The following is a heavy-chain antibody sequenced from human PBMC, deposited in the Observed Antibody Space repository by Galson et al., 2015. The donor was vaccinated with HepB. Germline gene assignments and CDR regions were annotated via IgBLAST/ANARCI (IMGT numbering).Heavy chain of an antibody. CDR3: ARGQAYWYFDL. CDR2: ISTDTGDR. J-gene: IGHJ2*01. Sequence: SVKVSCKASGYTFANYGISWVRQAPGQGLGWMGWISTDTGDRNYAQKFQGRVTMTTDTSTSTANMELGSLRSDDTAVYYCARGQAYWYFDLWGRGTLVTVSS. CDR1: GYTFANYG. V-gene: IGHV1-18*01.